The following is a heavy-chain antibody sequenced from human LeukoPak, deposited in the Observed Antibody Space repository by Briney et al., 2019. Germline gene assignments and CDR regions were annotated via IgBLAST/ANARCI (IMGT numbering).Heavy chain of an antibody. Sequence: SETLSLTCAVYGGSFSGYYWSWIRQPPGKGLEWIGEINHSGSTNYNPSLKSRVTISVDTSKNQFSLKLSSVTAADTAVYYCARAGYYDFWSGYRPYYYYMDVWGKGTTVTVSS. V-gene: IGHV4-34*01. CDR3: ARAGYYDFWSGYRPYYYYMDV. J-gene: IGHJ6*03. CDR1: GGSFSGYY. CDR2: INHSGST. D-gene: IGHD3-3*01.